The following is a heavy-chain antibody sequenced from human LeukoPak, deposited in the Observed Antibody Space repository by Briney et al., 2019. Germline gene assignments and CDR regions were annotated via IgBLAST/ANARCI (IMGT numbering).Heavy chain of an antibody. CDR2: IRSKAFGGTT. Sequence: PGGSLRLSCTASGFTFGDYAMSWVRQAPGKGLEWVGFIRSKAFGGTTEYAASVKGRFTIPRDDSKSIAYLQMNSLKTEDTAVYYCTRDRNSPDAFDIWGQGTMVTVSS. J-gene: IGHJ3*02. CDR3: TRDRNSPDAFDI. CDR1: GFTFGDYA. D-gene: IGHD1-7*01. V-gene: IGHV3-49*04.